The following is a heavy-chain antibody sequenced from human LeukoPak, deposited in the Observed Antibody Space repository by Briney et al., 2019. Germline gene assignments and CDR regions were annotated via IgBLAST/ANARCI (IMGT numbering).Heavy chain of an antibody. CDR2: ISNDGSNK. V-gene: IGHV3-30*03. CDR1: GFTFSSYG. D-gene: IGHD3-16*01. J-gene: IGHJ6*02. Sequence: PGGSLRLSCAASGFTFSSYGMQWFRQAPDKGLEWVAAISNDGSNKYYADSVKGRFTISRDNAKNSLYLQMNSLRVEDTAVYYCARDGVPGGRDVWGQGTTVTVS. CDR3: ARDGVPGGRDV.